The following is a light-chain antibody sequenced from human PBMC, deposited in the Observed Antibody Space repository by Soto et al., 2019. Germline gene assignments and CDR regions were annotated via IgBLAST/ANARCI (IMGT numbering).Light chain of an antibody. CDR2: AAS. J-gene: IGKJ1*01. Sequence: EIKVNITPSAVCGSVGDRGTLCCRASQTISSWSAWYQQKPGKAPKLLIYAASSLQSGVPSRFSGSGSGTDFTLTISSLQPEDFATYYCQQSSSTPGTFGPGTKVDIK. CDR1: QTISSW. CDR3: QQSSSTPGT. V-gene: IGKV1-39*01.